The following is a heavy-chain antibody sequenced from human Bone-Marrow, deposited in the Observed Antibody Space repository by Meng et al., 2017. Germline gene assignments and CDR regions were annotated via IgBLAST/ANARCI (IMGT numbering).Heavy chain of an antibody. Sequence: QVQLVQSGAEVKKPGASVKVSCKPSGYNFPDYYIHWVRRAPGQGLEWMGWINPNSGGTNYAQKFQGRVTMTRDTSISTAYMELSRLRSDDTAVYYCARTSGYPDYWGQGTLVTVSS. V-gene: IGHV1-2*02. J-gene: IGHJ4*02. CDR2: INPNSGGT. CDR1: GYNFPDYY. CDR3: ARTSGYPDY. D-gene: IGHD3-22*01.